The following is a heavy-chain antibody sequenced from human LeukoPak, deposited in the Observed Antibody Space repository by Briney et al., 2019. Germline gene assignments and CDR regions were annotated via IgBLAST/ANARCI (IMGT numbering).Heavy chain of an antibody. CDR1: GFTFSSYG. V-gene: IGHV3-33*05. D-gene: IGHD1-26*01. CDR2: ISYDGSNK. Sequence: GGSLRLSCAASGFTFSSYGMHWVRQAPGKGLEWVAVISYDGSNKYYADSVKGRFTLSRDNSENTLYLQLNSLRAEDSGIYYCAKAFRIVGIGNPDDAFDVWGQGTVVTVS. J-gene: IGHJ3*01. CDR3: AKAFRIVGIGNPDDAFDV.